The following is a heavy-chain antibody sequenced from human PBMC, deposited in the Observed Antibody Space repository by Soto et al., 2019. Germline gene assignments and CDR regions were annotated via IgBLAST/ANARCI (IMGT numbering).Heavy chain of an antibody. V-gene: IGHV3-9*01. D-gene: IGHD3-22*01. Sequence: EVQLLESGGGLVQPGRSLRLSCAASGFTFDDYAMHWVRQAPGKGLEWVSGISWNSGIIGYADSVKGRFTISRDNAKNSLYLQMNSLRAEDTALYYCAKIVGYLYGYFAYWAQGTLVTVSS. J-gene: IGHJ4*02. CDR3: AKIVGYLYGYFAY. CDR1: GFTFDDYA. CDR2: ISWNSGII.